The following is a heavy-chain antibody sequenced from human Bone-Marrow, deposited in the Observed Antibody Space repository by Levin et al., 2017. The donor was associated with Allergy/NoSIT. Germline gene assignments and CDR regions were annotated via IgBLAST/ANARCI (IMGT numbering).Heavy chain of an antibody. V-gene: IGHV3-30*04. J-gene: IGHJ6*02. D-gene: IGHD6-13*01. Sequence: GESLKISCAASGFTFSSYAMHWVRQAPGKGLEWVAVISYDGSNKYYADSVKGRFTISRDNTKNTPYLQMNSLRAEDTAVYYCASSSSWGVWGQGTTVTVSS. CDR1: GFTFSSYA. CDR3: ASSSSWGV. CDR2: ISYDGSNK.